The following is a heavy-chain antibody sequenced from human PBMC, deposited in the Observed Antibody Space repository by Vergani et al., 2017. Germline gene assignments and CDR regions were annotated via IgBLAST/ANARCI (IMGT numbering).Heavy chain of an antibody. V-gene: IGHV3-21*01. CDR3: AGSLRYFDCCKVDAFDI. Sequence: EVQLVESGGGLVKPGGSLRLSCAASGFTFSSYSMNWVRQAPGKGLEWVSSISSSSSYIYYADSVKGRFTISRDNAKNSLYLQMNSLRAEDTAVYYFAGSLRYFDCCKVDAFDIGGEGRMVTGSS. J-gene: IGHJ3*02. D-gene: IGHD3-9*01. CDR2: ISSSSSYI. CDR1: GFTFSSYS.